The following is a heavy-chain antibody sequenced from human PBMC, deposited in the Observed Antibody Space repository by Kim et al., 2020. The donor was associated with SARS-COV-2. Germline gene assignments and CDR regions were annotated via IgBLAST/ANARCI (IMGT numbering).Heavy chain of an antibody. Sequence: GGSLRLSCAASGLTFSPYSMTWVRQAPGKGLEWVSYISSTYELHYGASVKGGLTTSRDIAKNSLYLQMNSLRDADTALYYCAGDHIWAFDYWGQGTLVTV. V-gene: IGHV3-48*02. CDR2: ISSTYEL. D-gene: IGHD2-21*01. CDR3: AGDHIWAFDY. CDR1: GLTFSPYS. J-gene: IGHJ4*02.